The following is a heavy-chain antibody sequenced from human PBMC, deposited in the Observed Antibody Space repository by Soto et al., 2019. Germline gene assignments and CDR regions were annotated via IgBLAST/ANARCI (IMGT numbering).Heavy chain of an antibody. D-gene: IGHD4-17*01. CDR1: GGSISSYY. CDR3: ARLSNDYGDPYYFDY. Sequence: SETLSLTCTVSGGSISSYYWSWIRQPPGKGLEWIGYIYYSGSTNYNPSHKSRVTISVDTSKNQFSLKLSSVTAADTAVYYCARLSNDYGDPYYFDYWGQGTLVTVSS. CDR2: IYYSGST. J-gene: IGHJ4*02. V-gene: IGHV4-59*08.